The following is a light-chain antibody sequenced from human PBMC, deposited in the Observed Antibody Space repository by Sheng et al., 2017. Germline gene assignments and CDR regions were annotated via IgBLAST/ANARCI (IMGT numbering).Light chain of an antibody. CDR1: Y. J-gene: IGKJ2*01. CDR3: QQYHTFPPT. V-gene: IGKV1D-8*02. Sequence: AIWMTQSPSLLSASAGDTVTTYLAWYQTKPGSAPKLLIYGASSLQSGVPSRFSGSGSGTDFTLTITDIQSEDFATYYCQQYHTFPPTFGQGTKLEI. CDR2: GAS.